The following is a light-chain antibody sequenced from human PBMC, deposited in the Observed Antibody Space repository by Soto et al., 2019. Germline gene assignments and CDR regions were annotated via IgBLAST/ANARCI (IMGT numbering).Light chain of an antibody. CDR3: LQDYTYPHT. Sequence: AIQMTQSPSSLSASIGDRVTISCRASQAIRTELGWYQQKPGKAPELLIYSASSLKTGVPSRFSGSGSGTDFTLTISSLQTEDFATYYWLQDYTYPHTFGQGTKLEI. J-gene: IGKJ2*01. CDR2: SAS. V-gene: IGKV1-6*01. CDR1: QAIRTE.